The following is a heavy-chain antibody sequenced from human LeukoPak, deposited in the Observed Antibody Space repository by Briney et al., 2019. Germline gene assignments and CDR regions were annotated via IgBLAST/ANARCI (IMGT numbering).Heavy chain of an antibody. CDR1: GYIFIYYY. CDR3: ARVLSGGSYFFDY. D-gene: IGHD2-15*01. Sequence: GASVQVSCKASGYIFIYYYMHWVRQAPGQGLEWMGRINPNSGGTNYAQKFQGRVTMTRDTSISTAYMELSRLTSDDTAVYYCARVLSGGSYFFDYWGQGTLVTVSS. CDR2: INPNSGGT. V-gene: IGHV1-2*06. J-gene: IGHJ4*02.